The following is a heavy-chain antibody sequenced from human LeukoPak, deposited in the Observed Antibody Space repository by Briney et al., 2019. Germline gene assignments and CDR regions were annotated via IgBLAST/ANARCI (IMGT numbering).Heavy chain of an antibody. CDR1: GFTFSSYA. J-gene: IGHJ4*02. Sequence: PGGSLRLSCAASGFTFSSYAMSWVRQAPGKGLEWVSAISGSGGGSTYYADSVKGRFTISRDNSKNTLYLQMNSLRAEDTAVYYCAKGPYYYDSSGYSDYWGQGTLVTVSS. CDR3: AKGPYYYDSSGYSDY. D-gene: IGHD3-22*01. V-gene: IGHV3-23*01. CDR2: ISGSGGGST.